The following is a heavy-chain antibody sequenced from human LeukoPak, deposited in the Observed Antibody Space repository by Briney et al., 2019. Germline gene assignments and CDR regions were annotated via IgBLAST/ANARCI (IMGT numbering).Heavy chain of an antibody. Sequence: GRSLRLSCAASGFTFDDYAMHWVRQAPGKGLEWVSAISGSGGSTYYADSVKGRFTISRDNSKNTLYLQMNSLRAEDTAVYYCASMTTVTGFRYWGQGTLVTVSS. CDR2: ISGSGGST. D-gene: IGHD4-17*01. J-gene: IGHJ4*02. V-gene: IGHV3-23*01. CDR3: ASMTTVTGFRY. CDR1: GFTFDDYA.